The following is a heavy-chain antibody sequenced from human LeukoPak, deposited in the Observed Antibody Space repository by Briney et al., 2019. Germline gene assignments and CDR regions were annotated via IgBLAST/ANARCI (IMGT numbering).Heavy chain of an antibody. J-gene: IGHJ3*01. CDR1: GASITRGGNY. D-gene: IGHD5-12*01. CDR3: AREEEYSGYDLKAFDL. V-gene: IGHV4-31*03. Sequence: SETLSLTCTVSGASITRGGNYWTWIRQHPGKGLEWIGYIYYSGSTHYNPSLKSRVSISVDTSRNQFSLKVNSVTAADTAVYFCAREEEYSGYDLKAFDLWGQGTMVIVSS. CDR2: IYYSGST.